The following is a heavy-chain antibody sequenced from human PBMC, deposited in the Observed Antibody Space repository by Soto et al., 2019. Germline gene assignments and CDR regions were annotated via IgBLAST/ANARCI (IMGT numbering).Heavy chain of an antibody. Sequence: GGSLRLSCAASGFTFSSYGMHWVRQAPGKGLEWVAVISYDGSNKYYADSVKGRFTISRDNSKNTLYLQTNSLRAEDTAVYYCAKDGGITADWGQGTTVTVSS. J-gene: IGHJ6*02. CDR1: GFTFSSYG. V-gene: IGHV3-30*18. CDR3: AKDGGITAD. D-gene: IGHD3-10*01. CDR2: ISYDGSNK.